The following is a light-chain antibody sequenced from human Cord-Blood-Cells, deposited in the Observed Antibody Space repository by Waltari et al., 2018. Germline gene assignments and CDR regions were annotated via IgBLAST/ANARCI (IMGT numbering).Light chain of an antibody. J-gene: IGLJ3*02. V-gene: IGLV2-8*01. CDR3: SSYAGSNNLV. Sequence: QSALTQPPSASGSPGQSVTISCTGTSSDVGGYHSVSWYHQHPGNAPNLMIYEVSKRPSGVPDRFSGAKSGNTASLTVSGLQAEDEADYYCSSYAGSNNLVFGGGTKLTVL. CDR2: EVS. CDR1: SSDVGGYHS.